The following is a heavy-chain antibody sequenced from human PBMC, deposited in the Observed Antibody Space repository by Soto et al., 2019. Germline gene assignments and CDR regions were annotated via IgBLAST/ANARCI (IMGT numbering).Heavy chain of an antibody. V-gene: IGHV3-30*18. CDR1: GFTFSSYG. Sequence: TGGSLRLSCASSGFTFSSYGMHWVRQAPGRGLEWVAVISYDGSNKFYTDSVKGRFTISRDNSKNTLYLQLNSLRAEDTAVYYCAQDHTSDYEGSGAYWGQGTLVTVSS. D-gene: IGHD5-12*01. J-gene: IGHJ4*02. CDR3: AQDHTSDYEGSGAY. CDR2: ISYDGSNK.